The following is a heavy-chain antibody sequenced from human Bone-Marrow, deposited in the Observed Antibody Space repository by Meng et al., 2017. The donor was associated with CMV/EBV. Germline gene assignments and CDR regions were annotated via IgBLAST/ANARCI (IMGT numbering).Heavy chain of an antibody. CDR3: ARGLISVDP. D-gene: IGHD3-10*01. J-gene: IGHJ5*02. Sequence: GESLKISCAASGFTFSYYWMTWVRQAPGKGLEWVANIKEDGSEKYYVDSAKGRFTISRDNAKNSVYLQMNSLRAEDTAVYYCARGLISVDPWGQGTLVTVSS. V-gene: IGHV3-7*01. CDR2: IKEDGSEK. CDR1: GFTFSYYW.